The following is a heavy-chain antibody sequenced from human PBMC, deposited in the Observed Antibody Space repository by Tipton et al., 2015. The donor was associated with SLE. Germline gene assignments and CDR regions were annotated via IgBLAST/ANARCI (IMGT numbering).Heavy chain of an antibody. J-gene: IGHJ4*02. V-gene: IGHV1-2*06. Sequence: QSGAEVKKPGASVKVSCKASGYTFTGNYLHWVRQAPGQGLEWMGRINPNSGGSIYAQKFQGRVTMTRDTSINTAYMEMRGLRSDDTALYYCAREGRRAGDYHFDFWGQGTLVTVSS. CDR2: INPNSGGS. D-gene: IGHD7-27*01. CDR3: AREGRRAGDYHFDF. CDR1: GYTFTGNY.